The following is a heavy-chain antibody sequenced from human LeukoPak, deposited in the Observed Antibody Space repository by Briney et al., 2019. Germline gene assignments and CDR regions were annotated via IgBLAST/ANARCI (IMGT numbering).Heavy chain of an antibody. CDR1: GGSISGSSYY. V-gene: IGHV4-39*01. CDR2: IFYGGNT. Sequence: SETLSLTCTVSGGSISGSSYYWGWIRQPPGKGLEWVGSIFYGGNTSYNPSLKSRVTISVDTSKNQFSLKVDSVTAADTAVFYCARHRSYYFDYWGQGMLVTVSS. D-gene: IGHD3-10*01. J-gene: IGHJ4*02. CDR3: ARHRSYYFDY.